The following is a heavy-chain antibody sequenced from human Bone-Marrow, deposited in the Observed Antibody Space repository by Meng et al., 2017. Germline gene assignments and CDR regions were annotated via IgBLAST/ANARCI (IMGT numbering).Heavy chain of an antibody. D-gene: IGHD3-16*01. CDR1: GLTFSNAW. V-gene: IGHV3-15*01. CDR2: IKRETDGGTA. CDR3: VGDFLGN. J-gene: IGHJ4*02. Sequence: VQLVGSGGGLVKPGESLRVSCAVSGLTFSNAWMSWFRQAPGKGLEWVGHIKRETDGGTAEYAAPVKGRFSISRDDSKNTLYLQMNSLKTEDTAVYYCVGDFLGNWGQGTLVTVSS.